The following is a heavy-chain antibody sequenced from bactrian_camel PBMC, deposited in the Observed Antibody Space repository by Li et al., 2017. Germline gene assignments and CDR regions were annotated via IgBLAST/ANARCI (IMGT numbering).Heavy chain of an antibody. CDR1: GSTFSNKC. CDR3: AAGRTKAVGWILDPQRYSD. V-gene: IGHV3S53*01. D-gene: IGHD4*01. CDR2: IGSSST. Sequence: HVQLVESGGGSVQAGGSLRLSCKASGSTFSNKCMGWFRQAPGKEREGVAAIGSSSTYYADSVKDRFTISRDNANNIMYLQMHILKPEDTAMYYCAAGRTKAVGWILDPQRYSDWGQGTQVTVS. J-gene: IGHJ4*01.